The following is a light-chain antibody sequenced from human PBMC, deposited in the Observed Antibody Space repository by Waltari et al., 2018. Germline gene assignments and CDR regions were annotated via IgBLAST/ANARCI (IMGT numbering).Light chain of an antibody. CDR2: DAT. V-gene: IGLV7-46*01. CDR1: TGAVTSGHY. Sequence: QAVVTQEPSLTVSPGGTVTLTCGSSTGAVTSGHYPFWFQQKPGQAPRTLIYDATNKYPWTPARFSGSLLGGKAALTLSGAQPEDEAEYYCLLSYSGSATLFGGGTKLTVL. CDR3: LLSYSGSATL. J-gene: IGLJ3*02.